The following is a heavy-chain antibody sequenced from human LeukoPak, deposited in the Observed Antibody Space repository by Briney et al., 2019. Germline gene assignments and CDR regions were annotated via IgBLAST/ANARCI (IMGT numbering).Heavy chain of an antibody. D-gene: IGHD6-19*01. V-gene: IGHV4-39*01. J-gene: IGHJ4*02. CDR2: INYSGST. CDR3: ARQIAVAVFDY. CDR1: GGSISSSSYY. Sequence: SETLSLTCTVSGGSISSSSYYWGWIRQPPGKGLEWIGSINYSGSTYYNPSLKSRVTISVDTSKNQFSLKLSSVTAADTAVYYCARQIAVAVFDYWGQGTLVTVSS.